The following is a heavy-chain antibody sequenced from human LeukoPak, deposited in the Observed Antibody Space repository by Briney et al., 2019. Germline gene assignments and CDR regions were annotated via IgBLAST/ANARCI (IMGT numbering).Heavy chain of an antibody. CDR3: AKRGVVIRVVLVGFHKEAYYFDS. Sequence: GGSLRLSCAVSGLTLSNYGMSWVRQTPRRGLEWVAGISGSGGSPNYADHVKGRFTISRDNPKNTLYLEMNSLRAEDTAVYFCAKRGVVIRVVLVGFHKEAYYFDSWCQGALVTVSS. CDR1: GLTLSNYG. CDR2: ISGSGGSP. D-gene: IGHD3-10*01. J-gene: IGHJ4*02. V-gene: IGHV3-23*01.